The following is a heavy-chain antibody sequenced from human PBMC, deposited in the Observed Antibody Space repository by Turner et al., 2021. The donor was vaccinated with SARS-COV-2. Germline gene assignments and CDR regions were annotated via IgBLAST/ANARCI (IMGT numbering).Heavy chain of an antibody. CDR1: GCTFSSYS. J-gene: IGHJ6*02. CDR2: ISSSSSYI. Sequence: EVQLVESGGGLVKPGGSLRLSCAASGCTFSSYSMNWVRQAPGKGLEWVSSISSSSSYIYYADSVKGRFTISRDNAKNSLYLQMNSLRAEDTAVYYCARDHRPVVVPAAKRAGYYYYGMDVWGQGTTVTVSS. D-gene: IGHD2-2*01. CDR3: ARDHRPVVVPAAKRAGYYYYGMDV. V-gene: IGHV3-21*01.